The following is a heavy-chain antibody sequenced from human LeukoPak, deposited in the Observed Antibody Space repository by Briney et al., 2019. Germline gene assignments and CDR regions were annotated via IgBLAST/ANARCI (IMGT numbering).Heavy chain of an antibody. V-gene: IGHV4-59*01. J-gene: IGHJ5*02. CDR3: ASGYQIVS. CDR1: GGSISNYY. CDR2: IYYGGTT. D-gene: IGHD2/OR15-2a*01. Sequence: SETLSLTCTVSGGSISNYYWNWIRQPPGKGLEWIGYIYYGGTTDYNPSLKSRVTISVDTSKNQFSLTVRSVTAADTAVYYCASGYQIVSWGQGTLVSVSS.